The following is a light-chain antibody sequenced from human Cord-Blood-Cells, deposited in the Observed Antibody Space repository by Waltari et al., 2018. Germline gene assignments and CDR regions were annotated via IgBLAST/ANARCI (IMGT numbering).Light chain of an antibody. CDR3: QQYDNLLSIT. Sequence: IQMTPSPSSLSASVGDRVTIPCQASQDISNYLNWYQQKPGKSPKLLIYAASNLETGVPSRFSGSGSGTDFTFTISSLQPEDIATYYCQQYDNLLSITFGQGTRLEIK. J-gene: IGKJ5*01. CDR2: AAS. CDR1: QDISNY. V-gene: IGKV1-33*01.